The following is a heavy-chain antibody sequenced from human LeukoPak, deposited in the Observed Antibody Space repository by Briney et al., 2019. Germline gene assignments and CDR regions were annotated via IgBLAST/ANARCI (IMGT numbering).Heavy chain of an antibody. D-gene: IGHD3-16*01. CDR2: ISYDGSNK. CDR1: GFTFSSYG. V-gene: IGHV3-30*18. Sequence: PGGSLRLSCAASGFTFSSYGMHWVRQAPGKGLEWVAVISYDGSNKYYADSVKGRFTISRDNSKNTLYLQMNSLRAEDTAVYYCAKSWGSYNWFDPWGQGTLVTVSS. CDR3: AKSWGSYNWFDP. J-gene: IGHJ5*02.